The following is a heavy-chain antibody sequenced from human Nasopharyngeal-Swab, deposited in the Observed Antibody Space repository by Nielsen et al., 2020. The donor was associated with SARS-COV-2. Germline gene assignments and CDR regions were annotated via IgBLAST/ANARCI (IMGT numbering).Heavy chain of an antibody. Sequence: SETLSLTCTVSGGSISSRTYYWGWIRQTPGKGLEWIGTLYYSGGTYQNPSRKSRVTISVDTSKYKFSLDLSSVTAADPAVYYCVRHKLVVNNPDWFDPWGQGTLVTVSS. CDR3: VRHKLVVNNPDWFDP. CDR2: LYYSGGT. J-gene: IGHJ5*02. CDR1: GGSISSRTYY. V-gene: IGHV4-39*01. D-gene: IGHD2-15*01.